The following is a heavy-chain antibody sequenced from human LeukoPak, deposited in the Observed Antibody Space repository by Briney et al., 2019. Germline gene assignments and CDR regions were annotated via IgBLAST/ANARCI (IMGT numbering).Heavy chain of an antibody. CDR2: IRGSGGNT. V-gene: IGHV3-23*01. D-gene: IGHD2-15*01. J-gene: IGHJ1*01. CDR1: GFTFRSYT. Sequence: PGGSLRLSCAASGFTFRSYTMSWVRQAPRKGLEWVSVIRGSGGNTYYADPVKGRFTISRDNSKNTLYMQMNSLRAEDTAVYYCAKAPTPVVAATLFHHWGQGTLVTVS. CDR3: AKAPTPVVAATLFHH.